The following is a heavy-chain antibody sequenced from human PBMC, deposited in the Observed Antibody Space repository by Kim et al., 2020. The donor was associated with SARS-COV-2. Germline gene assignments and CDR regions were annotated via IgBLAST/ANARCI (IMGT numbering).Heavy chain of an antibody. CDR3: ARVRDWGSRNYFDY. CDR1: TFTFDDYA. V-gene: IGHV3-20*04. Sequence: GGSLRLSCAASTFTFDDYAMTWVRQVPGKGLEWVSAIDWSGGSTGYAASVKGRFTISRDNAKNSLYLQMDSLRAEDTAFYYCARVRDWGSRNYFDYWGQGPLVTVSS. J-gene: IGHJ4*02. CDR2: IDWSGGST. D-gene: IGHD3-16*01.